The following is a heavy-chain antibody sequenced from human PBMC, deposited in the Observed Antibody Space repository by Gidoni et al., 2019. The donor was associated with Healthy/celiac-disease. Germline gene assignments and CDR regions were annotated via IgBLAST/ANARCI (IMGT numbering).Heavy chain of an antibody. CDR2: ISGSGGST. D-gene: IGHD3-10*01. J-gene: IGHJ4*02. V-gene: IGHV3-23*01. CDR1: GFTFSSYA. Sequence: AASGFTFSSYAMSWVRQAPGKGLEWVSAISGSGGSTYYADSVKGRFTISRDNSKNTLYLQMNSLRAEDTDVYYCAKSVWFGELLYYFDYWGQGTLVTVSS. CDR3: AKSVWFGELLYYFDY.